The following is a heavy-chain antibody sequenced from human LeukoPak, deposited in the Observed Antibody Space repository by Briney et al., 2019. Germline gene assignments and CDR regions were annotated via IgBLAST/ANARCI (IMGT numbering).Heavy chain of an antibody. J-gene: IGHJ3*01. Sequence: GGSLRLSCAASGFTFSNFAMNWVRQTPGKGLEWVSGISGSGEDSNHADSVTGRFIISREDSKNTLYLQMNSLRADDTAVYYCATNYDDSREAFDVWGQGTVVTVSS. CDR2: ISGSGEDS. CDR3: ATNYDDSREAFDV. V-gene: IGHV3-23*01. CDR1: GFTFSNFA. D-gene: IGHD3-3*01.